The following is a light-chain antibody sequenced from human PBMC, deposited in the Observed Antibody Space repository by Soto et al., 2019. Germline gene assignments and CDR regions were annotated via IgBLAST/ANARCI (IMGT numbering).Light chain of an antibody. J-gene: IGKJ5*01. CDR2: TAS. CDR1: QGISNY. Sequence: DIQLSQSPSSLSASVGDRVTIPCRASQGISNYFAWYQRKPGKAPKLLISTASIMQTGVPSRFSGSGSGTEFTLTISSLQPEDFAPYYCQQLTSYPFTFGQGTRVEIK. V-gene: IGKV1-9*01. CDR3: QQLTSYPFT.